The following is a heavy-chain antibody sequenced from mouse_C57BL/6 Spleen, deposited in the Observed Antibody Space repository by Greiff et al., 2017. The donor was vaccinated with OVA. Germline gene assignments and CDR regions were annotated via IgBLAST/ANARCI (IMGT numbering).Heavy chain of an antibody. CDR3: AREDYDWAWFAY. V-gene: IGHV1-81*01. D-gene: IGHD2-4*01. CDR1: GYTFTSYG. J-gene: IGHJ3*01. Sequence: VQLQQSGAELARPGASVKLSCKASGYTFTSYGISWVKQRTGQGLEWIGEIYPRSGNTYYNEKFKGKATLTADKSSSTAYMELRSLTSEDSAVYFCAREDYDWAWFAYWGQGTLVTVSA. CDR2: IYPRSGNT.